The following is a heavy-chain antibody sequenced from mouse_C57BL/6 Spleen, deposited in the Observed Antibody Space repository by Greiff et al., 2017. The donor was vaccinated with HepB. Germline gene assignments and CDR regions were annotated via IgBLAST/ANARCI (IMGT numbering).Heavy chain of an antibody. Sequence: QVQLKQSGPELVKPGASVKISCKASGYAFSSSWMNWVKQRPGKGLEWIGRIYPGDGDTNYNGKFKGKATLTADKSSSTAYMQLSSLTSEDSAVYFCARPDYDYDGDYYAMDYWGQGTSVTVSS. CDR1: GYAFSSSW. CDR3: ARPDYDYDGDYYAMDY. V-gene: IGHV1-82*01. CDR2: IYPGDGDT. J-gene: IGHJ4*01. D-gene: IGHD2-4*01.